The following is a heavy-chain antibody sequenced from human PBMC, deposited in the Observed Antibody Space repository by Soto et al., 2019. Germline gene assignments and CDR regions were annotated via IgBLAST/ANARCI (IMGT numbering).Heavy chain of an antibody. CDR2: INWDSGFI. J-gene: IGHJ4*02. D-gene: IGHD6-6*01. CDR1: GFTFDDYA. Sequence: EVQLVESGGGLVQPGRSLRLSCAASGFTFDDYAMHWVRQAPGKGLEWVSNINWDSGFIDYADSVKGRFTISRDKAKNSLYLQMSMLRPEGTAFYYCEKEGGAGRRGAFDYWGQGTRVTVSS. CDR3: EKEGGAGRRGAFDY. V-gene: IGHV3-9*01.